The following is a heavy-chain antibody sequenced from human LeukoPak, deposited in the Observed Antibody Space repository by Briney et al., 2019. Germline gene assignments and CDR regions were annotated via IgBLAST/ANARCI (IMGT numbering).Heavy chain of an antibody. J-gene: IGHJ4*02. CDR2: IYYRGSA. Sequence: PSETLSLTCTVSGGSISSSSYFWGWIRQPPGKGLEWIGSIYYRGSAYYNPSLKSRVTISVDTSKNQFSLKLSSVTAADTAVYYCARGKFKWEYSSSSEYYFDYWGQGTLVTVSS. CDR3: ARGKFKWEYSSSSEYYFDY. V-gene: IGHV4-39*07. CDR1: GGSISSSSYF. D-gene: IGHD6-6*01.